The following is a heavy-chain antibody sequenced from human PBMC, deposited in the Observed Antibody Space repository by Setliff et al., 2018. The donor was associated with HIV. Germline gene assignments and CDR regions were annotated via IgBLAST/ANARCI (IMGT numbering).Heavy chain of an antibody. D-gene: IGHD6-13*01. CDR1: GYTFTGYF. Sequence: ASVKVSCKASGYTFTGYFIHWVRQAPGQGLEWMGRINPNTGDTNYAQKFQDRVTMTRDTSINTAYMELSRLRSDDTAVYYCAKDAAAGTNEWFDPWGQGTLVTVSS. J-gene: IGHJ5*02. CDR2: INPNTGDT. V-gene: IGHV1-2*06. CDR3: AKDAAAGTNEWFDP.